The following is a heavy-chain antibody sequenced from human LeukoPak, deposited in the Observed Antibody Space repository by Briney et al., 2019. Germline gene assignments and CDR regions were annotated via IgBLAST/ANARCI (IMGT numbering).Heavy chain of an antibody. Sequence: GGSLRLSCVASGFSFSDHYMSWIRQAPGKGLEWVAYISYTAIYTNYADSVKGRFTISRDNAKNSLYLLMNSLRAEDTAVYYCARDPLQPPVGYWGQGTLVTVSS. CDR1: GFSFSDHY. CDR2: ISYTAIYT. V-gene: IGHV3-11*05. CDR3: ARDPLQPPVGY. D-gene: IGHD4-11*01. J-gene: IGHJ4*02.